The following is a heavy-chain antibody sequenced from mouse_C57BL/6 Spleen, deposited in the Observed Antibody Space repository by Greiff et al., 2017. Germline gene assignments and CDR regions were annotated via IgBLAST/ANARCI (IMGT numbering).Heavy chain of an antibody. V-gene: IGHV1-59*01. D-gene: IGHD3-3*01. J-gene: IGHJ4*01. CDR3: ARRAGTFYAMDY. CDR1: GYTFTSYW. Sequence: VQLQQPGAELVRPGTSVKLSCTASGYTFTSYWMPWVKQRPGQGLEWIGVIDPSDSYTNYNQKFKGKATLTVDTSTSTAYMQLSSLTSEDSAVYCGARRAGTFYAMDYWGQGTSVTVSS. CDR2: IDPSDSYT.